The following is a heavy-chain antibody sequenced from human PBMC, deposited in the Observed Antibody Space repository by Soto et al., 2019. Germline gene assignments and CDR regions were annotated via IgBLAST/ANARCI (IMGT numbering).Heavy chain of an antibody. CDR1: GGSSSSTSYY. CDR3: AGQSYELRVYYYAY. V-gene: IGHV4-39*01. J-gene: IGHJ4*02. D-gene: IGHD5-18*01. CDR2: IYSSGNP. Sequence: QLLLQESGPGLVKPSETLSLTCTVSGGSSSSTSYYWGWIRQPPGKGLEWIGSIYSSGNPYYNPALKRRVTISVDPSKSHLSLKLRSVTAADTAVYYCAGQSYELRVYYYAYWGQGTLVTVSS.